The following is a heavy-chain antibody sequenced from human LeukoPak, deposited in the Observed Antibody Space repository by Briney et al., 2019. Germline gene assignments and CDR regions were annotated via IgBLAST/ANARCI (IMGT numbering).Heavy chain of an antibody. J-gene: IGHJ3*02. CDR2: ISYDGSNK. CDR3: AKDLNSGRINDAFDI. CDR1: GFTFSSYA. V-gene: IGHV3-30*04. Sequence: GGSLRLSCAASGFTFSSYAMHWVRQAPGKGLEWVAVISYDGSNKYYADSVKGRFTISRDNSKNTLYLQMNSLRAEDTAVYYCAKDLNSGRINDAFDIWGQGTMVTVSS. D-gene: IGHD1-26*01.